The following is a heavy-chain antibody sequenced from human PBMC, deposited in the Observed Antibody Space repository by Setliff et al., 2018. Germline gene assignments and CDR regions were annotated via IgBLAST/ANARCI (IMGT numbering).Heavy chain of an antibody. Sequence: PSETLSLTCTVSGGSISSYSWSWIRQPAGKGLEWIGHIYIGGSANYNPSLKSRVTMSIDTSKNQFSLKLNSVTAADMAVYYCAREQWLDPPGYYYMDVWAKGTTVTVSS. CDR3: AREQWLDPPGYYYMDV. J-gene: IGHJ6*03. D-gene: IGHD6-19*01. CDR1: GGSISSYS. V-gene: IGHV4-4*07. CDR2: IYIGGSA.